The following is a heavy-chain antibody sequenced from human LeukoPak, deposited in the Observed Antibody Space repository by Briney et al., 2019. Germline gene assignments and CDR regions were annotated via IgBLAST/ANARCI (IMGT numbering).Heavy chain of an antibody. V-gene: IGHV3-23*01. D-gene: IGHD3-10*02. CDR3: AKDAVRGDGRGWFDP. CDR1: GFTFSSYA. CDR2: ISGSGGST. Sequence: PGGSLRLSCAVSGFTFSSYAMSWVRQAPGKGLEWVSAISGSGGSTYYADSVKGRFTISRYKSKSTLDLQMNSLGAEDTAVYYCAKDAVRGDGRGWFDPWGQGTLVTVSS. J-gene: IGHJ5*02.